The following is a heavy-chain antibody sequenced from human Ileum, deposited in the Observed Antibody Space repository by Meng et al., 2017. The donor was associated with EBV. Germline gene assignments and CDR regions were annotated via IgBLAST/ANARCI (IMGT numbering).Heavy chain of an antibody. Sequence: QVQLVQSGAEVKKPGASLKLSCKASGYTFTRYPIHWVRQAPGQRPEWMGWINTDNGETEFSQKFQGRVTITRDTSATTAYMELISLRSEDTAVYYCASRPGFNIGPFDFWGQGTLVTVSS. V-gene: IGHV1-3*04. CDR1: GYTFTRYP. CDR2: INTDNGET. J-gene: IGHJ4*02. D-gene: IGHD3/OR15-3a*01. CDR3: ASRPGFNIGPFDF.